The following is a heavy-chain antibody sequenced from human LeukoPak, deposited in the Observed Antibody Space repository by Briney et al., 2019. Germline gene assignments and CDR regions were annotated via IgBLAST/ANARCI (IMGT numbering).Heavy chain of an antibody. CDR2: ISSTSAYI. V-gene: IGHV3-21*01. Sequence: GGSLRLSCGGSGFALKSYSLTWVRQAPGKGLEWVSSISSTSAYIHYADSVKGRFTISRDNVDNVVYLEMNGLRAEDTATYYCARVAVSGPTGWFDSWGQGALVIVSS. J-gene: IGHJ5*01. CDR3: ARVAVSGPTGWFDS. D-gene: IGHD2-8*02. CDR1: GFALKSYS.